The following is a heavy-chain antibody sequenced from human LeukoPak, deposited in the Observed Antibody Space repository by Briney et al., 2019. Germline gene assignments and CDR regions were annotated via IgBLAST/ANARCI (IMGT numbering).Heavy chain of an antibody. V-gene: IGHV4-59*01. J-gene: IGHJ4*02. D-gene: IGHD6-13*01. CDR2: IHYSGST. Sequence: SETLSLTCTVSGGSISSYYWSWIRQPPGKGLEWIGYIHYSGSTNYNPSLQSRVTISIDTSKNQFSMKVSSVTAADTAVYYCARVAAPGTYKTVFDYWGQGTLVTVSS. CDR1: GGSISSYY. CDR3: ARVAAPGTYKTVFDY.